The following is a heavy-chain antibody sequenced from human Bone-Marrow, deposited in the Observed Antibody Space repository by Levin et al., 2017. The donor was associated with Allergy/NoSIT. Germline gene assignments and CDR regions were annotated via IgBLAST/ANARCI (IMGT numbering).Heavy chain of an antibody. D-gene: IGHD1-26*01. V-gene: IGHV4-4*02. CDR2: VFDIGTT. J-gene: IGHJ5*02. Sequence: SETLSLTCDVSGVSIGSTFWWSWVRQTPTRGLEWIGEVFDIGTTNYNPSLKSRVTILVDKSKNQFSLRLTSVTAADTAMYVCARSRGFSWFDPWGQGTLVTVSS. CDR3: ARSRGFSWFDP. CDR1: GVSIGSTFW.